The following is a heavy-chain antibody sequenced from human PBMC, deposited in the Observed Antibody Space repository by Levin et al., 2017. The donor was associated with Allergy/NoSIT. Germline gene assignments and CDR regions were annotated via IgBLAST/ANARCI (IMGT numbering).Heavy chain of an antibody. J-gene: IGHJ4*02. CDR2: ISSPGSTK. D-gene: IGHD1-26*01. CDR3: AGDAAYAEVGY. CDR1: GFTFSSYE. V-gene: IGHV3-48*03. Sequence: SGGSLRLSCAASGFTFSSYEMNWVRQAPGKGLEWVSYISSPGSTKYYADSVKGRFTISRDNAKNSLYLQMNSLRVEDTAVYYCAGDAAYAEVGYWGQGTLVTVSS.